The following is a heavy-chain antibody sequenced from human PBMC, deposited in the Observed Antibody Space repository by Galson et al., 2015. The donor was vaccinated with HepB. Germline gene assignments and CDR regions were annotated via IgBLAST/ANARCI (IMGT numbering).Heavy chain of an antibody. J-gene: IGHJ4*02. D-gene: IGHD2-21*02. CDR1: GFIFSSYS. V-gene: IGHV3-48*02. Sequence: SLRLSCAASGFIFSSYSMHWVRQALGKGLEWVSYISGSSSAIYYADSVKGRFTISRDNAKNSLYLQMNNLRDEDTAVYYCARRFDGGDNFDYWGQGTLVTVSS. CDR2: ISGSSSAI. CDR3: ARRFDGGDNFDY.